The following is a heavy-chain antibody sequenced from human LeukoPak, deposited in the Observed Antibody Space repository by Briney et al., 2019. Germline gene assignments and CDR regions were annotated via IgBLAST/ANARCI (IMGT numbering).Heavy chain of an antibody. Sequence: GGSLRLSCAASGFTFSSYAMHWVRQAPGKGLEWVAVISYDGSNKYYADSVKGRFTISRDNSKNALYLQMNSLRVEDTAVYYCARGEYYFDYWGQGTLVTVSS. CDR1: GFTFSSYA. V-gene: IGHV3-30-3*01. J-gene: IGHJ4*02. CDR3: ARGEYYFDY. D-gene: IGHD3-10*01. CDR2: ISYDGSNK.